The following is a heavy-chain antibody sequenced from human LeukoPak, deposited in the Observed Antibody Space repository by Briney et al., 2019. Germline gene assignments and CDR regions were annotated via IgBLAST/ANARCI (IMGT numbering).Heavy chain of an antibody. J-gene: IGHJ5*02. Sequence: SETLSLTCAVYGGSFSGYYWSWIRQPPGKGLEWIGSIYYIGNTYYNPSLKSRVTISVDTPKNQFSLKLSSVTAADTAVYYCARRIYHYGSGSYFVDPWGQGTLVTVSS. V-gene: IGHV4-34*01. D-gene: IGHD3-10*01. CDR2: IYYIGNT. CDR1: GGSFSGYY. CDR3: ARRIYHYGSGSYFVDP.